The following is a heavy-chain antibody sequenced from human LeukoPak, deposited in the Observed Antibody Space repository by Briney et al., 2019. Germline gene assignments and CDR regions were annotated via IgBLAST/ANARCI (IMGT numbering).Heavy chain of an antibody. CDR1: GFTFEDHV. V-gene: IGHV3-9*01. CDR2: ISWSGDRM. D-gene: IGHD2-15*01. CDR3: AKDLGGSAATV. J-gene: IGHJ4*02. Sequence: GGSLRLSCAASGFTFEDHVMHWVRQAPGKGLEWVSSISWSGDRMGYADAVKGRFTISRDNAKNSLFLQMNSLRVEDTALYYCAKDLGGSAATVWGQGTLVTVSS.